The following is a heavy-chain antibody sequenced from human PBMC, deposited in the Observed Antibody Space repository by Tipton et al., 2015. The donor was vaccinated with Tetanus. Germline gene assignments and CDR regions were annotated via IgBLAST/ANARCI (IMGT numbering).Heavy chain of an antibody. Sequence: SLRLSCAASGFTFSNYGMHWVRQAPGKGLEWVAVMSKDGGFKHYVDSVKGRFTISRDNSKDTLYLQMHSLRVEDTAVYYCAKEIRPNDSWGQGTLVTVSS. CDR1: GFTFSNYG. CDR2: MSKDGGFK. J-gene: IGHJ4*02. V-gene: IGHV3-30*18. CDR3: AKEIRPNDS. D-gene: IGHD3-16*01.